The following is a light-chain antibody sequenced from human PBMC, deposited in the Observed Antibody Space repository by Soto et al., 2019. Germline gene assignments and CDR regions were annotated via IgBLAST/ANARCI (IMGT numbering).Light chain of an antibody. CDR3: KSYTTSTTWV. CDR1: SNDVGGYTF. CDR2: EVS. J-gene: IGLJ3*02. V-gene: IGLV2-14*01. Sequence: QSALTQPASVSGSPGQSITISCTGTSNDVGGYTFVSWYQHHPGKAPKLMIYEVSNRPSGVSNRFSASKSGNTASLTISGLQAEDEADYYCKSYTTSTTWVFGGGTKLTVL.